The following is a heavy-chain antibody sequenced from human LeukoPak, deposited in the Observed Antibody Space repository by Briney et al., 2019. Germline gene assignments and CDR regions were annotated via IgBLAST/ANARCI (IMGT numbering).Heavy chain of an antibody. D-gene: IGHD4-17*01. CDR1: GGTFSSYA. V-gene: IGHV1-69*01. Sequence: SVKVSSKASGGTFSSYAISWVRQAPGQGLEWMGGIIPIFGTANYAQKFQGRVTITADESTSTAYMELSSLRSEYTAVYYCARSLTTVKGDFDYWGQGTLVTVSS. J-gene: IGHJ4*02. CDR2: IIPIFGTA. CDR3: ARSLTTVKGDFDY.